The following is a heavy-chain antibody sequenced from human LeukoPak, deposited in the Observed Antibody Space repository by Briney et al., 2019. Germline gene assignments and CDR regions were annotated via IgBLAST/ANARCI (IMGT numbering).Heavy chain of an antibody. J-gene: IGHJ4*02. CDR2: IYPGDSDT. CDR3: AMPSRGAYSSSWPFFDY. V-gene: IGHV5-51*01. CDR1: GYSFTNYW. Sequence: GESLKISCKGSGYSFTNYWIGWVRQMPGKGLEWMGIIYPGDSDTRYSPSFQGQVTISADKSISTAYLQWSSLKASDTAMYYCAMPSRGAYSSSWPFFDYWGQGTLVAVSS. D-gene: IGHD6-13*01.